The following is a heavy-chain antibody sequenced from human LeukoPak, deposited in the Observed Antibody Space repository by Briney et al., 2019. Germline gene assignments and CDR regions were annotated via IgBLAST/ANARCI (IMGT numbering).Heavy chain of an antibody. Sequence: ASVKVSCKASGYTFTSSGISWVRQAPGQGLEWMGWISAYNGNTNYAQKLQGRVTITTDTSTSTAYMELRSLRSDYTAVYYCAEDRGETGFWFDPWGQRTLVTVSS. V-gene: IGHV1-18*01. J-gene: IGHJ5*02. CDR2: ISAYNGNT. D-gene: IGHD5-12*01. CDR3: AEDRGETGFWFDP. CDR1: GYTFTSSG.